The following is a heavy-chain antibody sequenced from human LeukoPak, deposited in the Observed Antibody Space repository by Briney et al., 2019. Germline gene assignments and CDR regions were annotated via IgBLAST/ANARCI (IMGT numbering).Heavy chain of an antibody. CDR1: GFIFNSHS. J-gene: IGHJ4*02. CDR2: ISSTSSYI. Sequence: GGSLRLSCAASGFIFNSHSMNWVRQAPGKGLEWVSSISSTSSYIYYADSVKSRFTISRDNAKNSLFLQMNSLRAEDTAVYYCAREMSGSGKSYWGQGNLVTVSS. CDR3: AREMSGSGKSY. V-gene: IGHV3-21*01. D-gene: IGHD3-10*01.